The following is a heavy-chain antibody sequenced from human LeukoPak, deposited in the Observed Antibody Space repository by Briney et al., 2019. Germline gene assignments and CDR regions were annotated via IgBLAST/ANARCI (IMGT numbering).Heavy chain of an antibody. Sequence: GASVKVSCKTSGYTFSRHYIHWVRQAPGQGLEWLGIINTSGATTSYGQNFKGRVTATRDTSTSTVYMEMSSLNSEDTAVYYCARGLESSGWYGMDVWGQGTTIIVSS. J-gene: IGHJ6*02. CDR2: INTSGATT. V-gene: IGHV1-46*01. CDR3: ARGLESSGWYGMDV. D-gene: IGHD6-19*01. CDR1: GYTFSRHY.